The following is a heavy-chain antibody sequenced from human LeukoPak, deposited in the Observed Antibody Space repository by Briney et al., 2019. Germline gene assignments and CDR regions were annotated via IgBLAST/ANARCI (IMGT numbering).Heavy chain of an antibody. V-gene: IGHV6-1*01. CDR1: GDSVSSNSAT. D-gene: IGHD2-2*01. CDR2: TYYRSKWYN. J-gene: IGHJ4*02. CDR3: AGSHSSTWYPDC. Sequence: SQTLSLTFAISGDSVSSNSATWNWIRQSPSRGLEWLGRTYYRSKWYNEYAVSVKSRITINPDTSKNRFSLQLNSVTPEDTAVYCCAGSHSSTWYPDCWGQGTLVTVSS.